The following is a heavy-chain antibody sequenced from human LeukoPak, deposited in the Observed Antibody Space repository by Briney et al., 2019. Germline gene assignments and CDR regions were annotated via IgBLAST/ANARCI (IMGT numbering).Heavy chain of an antibody. J-gene: IGHJ4*02. CDR2: ISSSSSYI. CDR1: GFTFSSYR. Sequence: GGSLRLSCAASGFTFSSYRMNWVRQAPGKGLEWVSSISSSSSYIYYADSVKGRFTISRDNAKNSLYLQLNSLRAEDTAVYYCARRRAYYYDSSGYYADYWGQGTLVTVSS. CDR3: ARRRAYYYDSSGYYADY. V-gene: IGHV3-21*01. D-gene: IGHD3-22*01.